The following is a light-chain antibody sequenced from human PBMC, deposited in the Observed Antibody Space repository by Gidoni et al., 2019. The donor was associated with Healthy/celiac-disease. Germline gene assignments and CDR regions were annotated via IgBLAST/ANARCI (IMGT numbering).Light chain of an antibody. CDR1: QSVLYSSNNKNY. CDR2: WAS. V-gene: IGKV4-1*01. Sequence: DIVMTQSPEYLAVSLGERATINGKSSQSVLYSSNNKNYLAWYQQKPGQPPKLLIYWASTRESGVPDRFRGSGSGTDFTLTISSLQAEDVAVYYCQQYYSTPRTFGQGTQVEIK. CDR3: QQYYSTPRT. J-gene: IGKJ1*01.